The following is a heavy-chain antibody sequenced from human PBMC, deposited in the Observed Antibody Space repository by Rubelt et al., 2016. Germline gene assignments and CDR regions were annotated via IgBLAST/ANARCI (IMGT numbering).Heavy chain of an antibody. CDR3: ATFVVVPAAITKGAFDI. D-gene: IGHD2-2*02. CDR1: GGSFSGYY. V-gene: IGHV4-34*01. J-gene: IGHJ3*02. Sequence: QVQLQQWGAGLLKPSETLSLTCAVYGGSFSGYYWSWIRQPPGKGLEWIGEINHSGSTNYNPSLKSRVTISVDTSKNQFSLKLSSVTAADTAVYYCATFVVVPAAITKGAFDIWGQGTMVTVSS. CDR2: INHSGST.